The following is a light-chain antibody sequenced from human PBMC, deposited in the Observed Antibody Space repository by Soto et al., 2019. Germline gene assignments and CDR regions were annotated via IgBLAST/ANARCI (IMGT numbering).Light chain of an antibody. V-gene: IGKV1-5*01. CDR1: QNINNW. CDR3: QHMRT. J-gene: IGKJ1*01. Sequence: DIQMTQSPSTLSAKVGDRVTIPCRASQNINNWIAWYQQKPGKAPKFLIYDASTLESGVPSRFSGSGFGTEFSLTISSLQPDDFGSYYCQHMRTFGQGTIVDNK. CDR2: DAS.